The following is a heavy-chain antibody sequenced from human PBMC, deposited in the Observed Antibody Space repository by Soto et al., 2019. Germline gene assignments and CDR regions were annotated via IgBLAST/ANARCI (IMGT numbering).Heavy chain of an antibody. Sequence: QVQLVQSGAEVKKPGSSVKVSCKASGGTFSSYTISWVRQAPGQGLEWMGRIIPILGIANYAQKFQGRVTITADKSTSTAYMELSSLRSEDTAVYYCASGRVPYRNWFDPWGQGTLVTVSS. V-gene: IGHV1-69*02. J-gene: IGHJ5*02. CDR3: ASGRVPYRNWFDP. CDR2: IIPILGIA. CDR1: GGTFSSYT.